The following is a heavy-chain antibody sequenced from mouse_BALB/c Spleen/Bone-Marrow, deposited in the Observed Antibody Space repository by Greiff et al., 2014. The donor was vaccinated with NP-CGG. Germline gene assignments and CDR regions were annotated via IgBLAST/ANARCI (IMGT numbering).Heavy chain of an antibody. V-gene: IGHV1-54*01. D-gene: IGHD2-13*01. CDR1: GYAFTNYS. CDR2: INPGSGGT. CDR3: ARRDYSFAY. Sequence: LQESGAELVRPGTSVKVSCKASGYAFTNYSIEWVKQRPGQGLEWIGVINPGSGGTNYNEKFKGKATLTADKSSSTAYMQLSSLTSDDSAVYFCARRDYSFAYWGQGTLVTVSA. J-gene: IGHJ3*01.